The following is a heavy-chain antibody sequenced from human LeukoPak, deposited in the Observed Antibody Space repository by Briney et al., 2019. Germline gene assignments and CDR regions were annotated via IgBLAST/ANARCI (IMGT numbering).Heavy chain of an antibody. J-gene: IGHJ4*02. V-gene: IGHV3-23*01. Sequence: RASLRLSCAASGFTFSSYAMSWVRQAPGKGLEWVSAKRVCGDNTYYADTVKGRVNIYRDNSKNTLYLLMNSLRPEDTAVYYCARSPAPTRSSWLYFVYWGQGTLVPVFS. CDR2: KRVCGDNT. CDR3: ARSPAPTRSSWLYFVY. CDR1: GFTFSSYA. D-gene: IGHD6-13*01.